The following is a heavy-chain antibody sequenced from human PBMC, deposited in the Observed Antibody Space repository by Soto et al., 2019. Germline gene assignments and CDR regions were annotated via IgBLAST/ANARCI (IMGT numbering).Heavy chain of an antibody. J-gene: IGHJ4*02. D-gene: IGHD3-22*01. V-gene: IGHV3-21*01. CDR2: ISSSSSYI. CDR3: ARDHYYDSSGLIDY. CDR1: GFTFSSYS. Sequence: EVQLVESGGGLVKPGGSLRLSCAASGFTFSSYSMNWVRQAPGNGLAWVSSISSSSSYIYYADSVKGRFTISRENAKNSLYLQMNSLRAEDTAVYYCARDHYYDSSGLIDYWGQGTLVTVSS.